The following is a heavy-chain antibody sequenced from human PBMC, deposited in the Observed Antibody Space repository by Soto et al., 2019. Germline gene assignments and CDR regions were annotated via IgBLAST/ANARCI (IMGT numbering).Heavy chain of an antibody. CDR3: AREWGRGVTTWEALDY. V-gene: IGHV1-2*02. CDR1: GYTFTGYY. J-gene: IGHJ4*02. CDR2: INPNSGGT. Sequence: QVQLVQSGAEVKKPGASVKVSCKASGYTFTGYYMHWVRQAPGQGLEWMGWINPNSGGTNYAQKFQGRVTMTRDTSISTAYMELSRLRSAATAVYYCAREWGRGVTTWEALDYWGQGTLVTVSS. D-gene: IGHD4-17*01.